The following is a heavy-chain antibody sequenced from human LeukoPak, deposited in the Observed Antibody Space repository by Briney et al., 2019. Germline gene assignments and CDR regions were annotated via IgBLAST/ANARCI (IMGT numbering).Heavy chain of an antibody. CDR1: GFTFSSHG. Sequence: GGSLRLSCAASGFTFSSHGMNWVRQAPGKGLEWVSYISSSSSTIYYADSVKGRFTISRDNAKNSLYLQMNSLRAEDTALYYCAKDRIAVAGQDFDYWGQGTLVTVSS. D-gene: IGHD6-19*01. CDR2: ISSSSSTI. CDR3: AKDRIAVAGQDFDY. V-gene: IGHV3-48*01. J-gene: IGHJ4*02.